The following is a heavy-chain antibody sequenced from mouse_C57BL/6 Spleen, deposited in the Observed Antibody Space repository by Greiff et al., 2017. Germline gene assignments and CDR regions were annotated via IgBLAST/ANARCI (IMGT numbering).Heavy chain of an antibody. CDR1: GYHFTSYW. V-gene: IGHV1-72*01. D-gene: IGHD2-4*01. CDR2: IDPNSGGT. Sequence: QVQLQQPGAELVKPGASVKLSCKASGYHFTSYWMHWVKQRPGRGLEWIGRIDPNSGGTKNNEKFKSKATLTVDKPASTAYMQLSSLTSEDSAVYYCARFGITTRYYAMDYWGPGTSVTVSS. J-gene: IGHJ4*01. CDR3: ARFGITTRYYAMDY.